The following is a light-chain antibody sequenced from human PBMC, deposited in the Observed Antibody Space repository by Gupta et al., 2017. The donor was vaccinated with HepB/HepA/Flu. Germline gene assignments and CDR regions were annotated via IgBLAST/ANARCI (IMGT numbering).Light chain of an antibody. V-gene: IGKV3-15*01. J-gene: IGKJ1*01. Sequence: ELVLTQSPAPLSMSPGGRVILTCRASQTIGNSIAWYQVKPGQAPRLLIYRASTRDTDVPARFSGSGSGTMFTLTISSLQSEDVALYYCHKYNSARRTFGQGTKVEIK. CDR2: RAS. CDR1: QTIGNS. CDR3: HKYNSARRT.